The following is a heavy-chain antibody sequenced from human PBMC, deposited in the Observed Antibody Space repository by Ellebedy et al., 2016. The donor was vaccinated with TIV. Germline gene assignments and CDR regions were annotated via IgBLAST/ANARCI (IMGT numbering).Heavy chain of an antibody. CDR1: GYTFTGYY. CDR2: INPNSGGT. CDR3: ARDPHIVVVPAHYYYYMDV. V-gene: IGHV1-2*02. D-gene: IGHD2-2*01. Sequence: ASVKVSCXASGYTFTGYYMHWVRQAPGQGLEWMGWINPNSGGTNYAQKFQGRVTMTRDTSISTAYMELSRLKSDDTAVYYCARDPHIVVVPAHYYYYMDVWGRGTTVTVSS. J-gene: IGHJ6*03.